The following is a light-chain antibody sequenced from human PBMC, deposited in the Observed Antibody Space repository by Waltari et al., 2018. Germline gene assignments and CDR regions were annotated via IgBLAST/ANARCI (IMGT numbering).Light chain of an antibody. CDR1: QSVSNNY. Sequence: EIVLTQSPGTLSLSPGERATLSCRASQSVSNNYLAWYQAKPGQAPRLLIYVVSHRATGIPDRFSGGGSGTDFTLTISRLEPEDFAVYYCQQYGGSPKYTFGQGTKLEIK. CDR2: VVS. CDR3: QQYGGSPKYT. V-gene: IGKV3-20*01. J-gene: IGKJ2*01.